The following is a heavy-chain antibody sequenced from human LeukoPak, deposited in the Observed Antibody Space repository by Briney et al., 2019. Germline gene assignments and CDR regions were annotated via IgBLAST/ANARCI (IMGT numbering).Heavy chain of an antibody. D-gene: IGHD1-26*01. J-gene: IGHJ4*02. CDR2: ISTDGART. CDR1: GFTLSNYV. Sequence: GGSLRLSCAASGFTLSNYVMNWVRQAPGKGLEWVSVISTDGARTCSPDSVNGRFTISRDNSKNTRYLQMNSLRVDDTAVYYCARYLEVSVGGNDYWGQGTLVTV. V-gene: IGHV3-23*01. CDR3: ARYLEVSVGGNDY.